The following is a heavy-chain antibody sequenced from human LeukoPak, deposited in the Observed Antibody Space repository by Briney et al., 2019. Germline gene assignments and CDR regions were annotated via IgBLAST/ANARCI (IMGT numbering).Heavy chain of an antibody. CDR1: GYTFTSYY. CDR2: INPSGGST. J-gene: IGHJ4*02. D-gene: IGHD2-15*01. Sequence: ASVKVSYKASGYTFTSYYMHWVRQAPGQGLEWMGIINPSGGSTSYAQKFQGRVTMTRDTSSSTAYMELNSLNSDDTAIYYCARERGPLTSRFDFWGLGTLVTVSS. V-gene: IGHV1-46*01. CDR3: ARERGPLTSRFDF.